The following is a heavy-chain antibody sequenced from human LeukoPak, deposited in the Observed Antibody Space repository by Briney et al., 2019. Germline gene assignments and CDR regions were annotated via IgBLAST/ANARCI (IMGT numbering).Heavy chain of an antibody. Sequence: GRSLRLSCAASGFTFSDYYMSWIRQAPGKGLEWVSYITSSSSYTNYADSVKGRFTISRDNAKNSLYLQMNSLRAEDTAVYYCARDRVHCGGDCYSDAFDIWGQGTMVTVSS. CDR3: ARDRVHCGGDCYSDAFDI. J-gene: IGHJ3*02. CDR1: GFTFSDYY. CDR2: ITSSSSYT. D-gene: IGHD2-21*02. V-gene: IGHV3-11*06.